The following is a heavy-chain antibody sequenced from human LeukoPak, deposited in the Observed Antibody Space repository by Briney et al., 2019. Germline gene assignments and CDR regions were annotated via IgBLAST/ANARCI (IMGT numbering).Heavy chain of an antibody. CDR1: GYTFTSYG. CDR3: ARDSDITFGGVIVSALGY. Sequence: ASVKVSCKASGYTFTSYGISWVRQAPGQGLEWMGWISAYNGNTNYAQKLQGRVTMTTDTSTSTAYMELSSLRSEDTAVYYCARDSDITFGGVIVSALGYWGQGTLVTVSS. J-gene: IGHJ4*02. D-gene: IGHD3-16*02. V-gene: IGHV1-18*01. CDR2: ISAYNGNT.